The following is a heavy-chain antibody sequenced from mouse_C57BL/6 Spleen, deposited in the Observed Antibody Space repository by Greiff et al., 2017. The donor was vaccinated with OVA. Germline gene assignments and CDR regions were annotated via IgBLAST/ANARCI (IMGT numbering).Heavy chain of an antibody. Sequence: QVQLQQPGAELVMPGASVKLSCKASGYTFTSYWMHWVKQRPGQGLEWIGEIDPSDSYTNYNQKFKGKSTLTVDKSSSTAYMQLSSLTSEDSAVYYCARRGIYYDDGYAMDYWGQGTSVTVSS. CDR1: GYTFTSYW. D-gene: IGHD2-4*01. CDR2: IDPSDSYT. V-gene: IGHV1-69*01. CDR3: ARRGIYYDDGYAMDY. J-gene: IGHJ4*01.